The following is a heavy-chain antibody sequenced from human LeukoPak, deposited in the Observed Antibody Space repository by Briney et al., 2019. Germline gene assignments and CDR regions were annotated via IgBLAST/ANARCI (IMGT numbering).Heavy chain of an antibody. CDR2: INPDTGST. V-gene: IGHV1-46*01. CDR3: ASPHYYDSSGYFDI. Sequence: GASVKVSCKASGFIFTNYYMHWVRQAPGQGPEWMGIINPDTGSTTYAQKFQGRVAMTRDTSTRTIHMELSSLRSENTAVYYCASPHYYDSSGYFDIWGQGTMVTVSS. D-gene: IGHD3-22*01. J-gene: IGHJ3*02. CDR1: GFIFTNYY.